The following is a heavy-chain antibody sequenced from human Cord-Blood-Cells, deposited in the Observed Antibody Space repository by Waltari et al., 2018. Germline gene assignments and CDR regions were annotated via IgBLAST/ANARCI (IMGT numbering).Heavy chain of an antibody. V-gene: IGHV3-33*01. D-gene: IGHD3-9*01. Sequence: QVQLVESGGGVVQPGRSLRLSCAASGFTFSSYGMHWVRQAPGKGLEWVAVKGYDGSNKYYADSVKGRFTISRDNSKNTLYLQMNSLRAEDTAVYYCARGGYFDWLFDGHFDYWGQGTLVTVSS. CDR1: GFTFSSYG. J-gene: IGHJ4*02. CDR2: KGYDGSNK. CDR3: ARGGYFDWLFDGHFDY.